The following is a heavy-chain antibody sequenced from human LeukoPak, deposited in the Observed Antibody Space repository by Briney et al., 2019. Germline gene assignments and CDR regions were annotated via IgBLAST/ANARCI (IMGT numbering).Heavy chain of an antibody. CDR3: ARDPPKSTGWFDP. V-gene: IGHV4-34*01. CDR2: INHSGST. J-gene: IGHJ5*02. Sequence: TSETLSLTCAVYGGSFSGYSWSWIRQPPGKGLEWIGEINHSGSTNYNPSLKSRVTISVDTSKNQFSLKLSSVTAADTAVYYCARDPPKSTGWFDPWGQGTLVTVSS. CDR1: GGSFSGYS.